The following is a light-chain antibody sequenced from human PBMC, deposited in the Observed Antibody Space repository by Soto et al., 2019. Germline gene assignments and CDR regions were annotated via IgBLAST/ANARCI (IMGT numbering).Light chain of an antibody. CDR1: SSDVGGYNY. CDR2: EVS. Sequence: QSALTQPPSASGSPGQSVAISCTGTSSDVGGYNYVSWYQERPGKAPKLMIYEVSKRPSGVPDRFSGSKSGNTASLTVSGLQAEDEADYYCSSYAGSNNVLFGGGTKLTVL. CDR3: SSYAGSNNVL. J-gene: IGLJ2*01. V-gene: IGLV2-8*01.